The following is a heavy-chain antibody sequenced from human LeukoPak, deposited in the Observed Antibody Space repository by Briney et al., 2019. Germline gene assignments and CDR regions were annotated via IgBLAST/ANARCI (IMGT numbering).Heavy chain of an antibody. CDR2: ISNNGGST. CDR1: GFTFSSYA. CDR3: ARGTVAVAGTLLS. Sequence: GGSLRLSCAASGFTFSSYAMHWVRQAPGKGLEYVSAISNNGGSTYYANSVKGRFNISRDSSKNTLYLQMGSLRAEDMAVYYCARGTVAVAGTLLSWGQGNLVTVSS. J-gene: IGHJ4*02. V-gene: IGHV3-64*01. D-gene: IGHD6-19*01.